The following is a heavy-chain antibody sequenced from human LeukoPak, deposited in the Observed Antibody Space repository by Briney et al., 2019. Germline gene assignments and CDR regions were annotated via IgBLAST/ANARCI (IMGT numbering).Heavy chain of an antibody. Sequence: GGSLRLSCAASGFTFSSYGMHWVRQAPGKGLEWVAVIWIDGSNKYYADSVKGRFTISRDNSKNTLYLQMNSLRAEDTAVYYCARVGPDCSGGSCYSYYFDYCGQRTLVTVSS. CDR3: ARVGPDCSGGSCYSYYFDY. J-gene: IGHJ4*02. V-gene: IGHV3-33*01. D-gene: IGHD2-15*01. CDR1: GFTFSSYG. CDR2: IWIDGSNK.